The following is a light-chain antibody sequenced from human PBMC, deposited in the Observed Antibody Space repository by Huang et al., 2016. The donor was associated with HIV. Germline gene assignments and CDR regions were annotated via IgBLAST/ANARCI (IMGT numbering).Light chain of an antibody. Sequence: DIQMTQSPSSVSASVGDRVTMTCRASQGISRSLAGYRQKPGNAPKLLIYTASTLQSGVPSRFSGSGSGTDFTLTIGSLQPEDFATYYCQQTNTFPLTFGGGTKVEIK. CDR3: QQTNTFPLT. V-gene: IGKV1-12*01. CDR1: QGISRS. J-gene: IGKJ4*01. CDR2: TAS.